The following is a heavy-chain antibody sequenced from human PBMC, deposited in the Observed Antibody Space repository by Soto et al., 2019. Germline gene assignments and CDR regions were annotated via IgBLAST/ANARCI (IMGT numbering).Heavy chain of an antibody. V-gene: IGHV3-33*01. D-gene: IGHD5-12*01. J-gene: IGHJ6*02. CDR1: GFTFSSYG. CDR2: IWYDGSNK. CDR3: ARDQGGYSGYDPHYYYGMDV. Sequence: PGGSLRLSCAASGFTFSSYGMHWVRQAPGKGLEWVAVIWYDGSNKYYADSVKGRFTISRDNSKNTLYLQMNSLRAEDAAVYYCARDQGGYSGYDPHYYYGMDVWGQGTTVTVSS.